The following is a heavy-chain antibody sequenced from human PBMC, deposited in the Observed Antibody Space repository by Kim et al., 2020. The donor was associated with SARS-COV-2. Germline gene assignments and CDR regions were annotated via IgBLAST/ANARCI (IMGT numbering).Heavy chain of an antibody. CDR1: GGSISSSSYY. J-gene: IGHJ4*02. CDR3: VREDSDYYDSSGYLDY. D-gene: IGHD3-22*01. CDR2: IYYSAST. Sequence: SETLSLTCTVSGGSISSSSYYWGWIRQPPGKGLEWIGSIYYSASTYYNPSLKSRVTISVDTSKNQFSLKLSSVTAADTAVYYCVREDSDYYDSSGYLDYWGQGTLVTVSS. V-gene: IGHV4-39*07.